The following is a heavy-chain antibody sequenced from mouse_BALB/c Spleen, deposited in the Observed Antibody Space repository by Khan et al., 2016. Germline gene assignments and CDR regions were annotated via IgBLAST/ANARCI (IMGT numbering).Heavy chain of an antibody. V-gene: IGHV1S137*01. CDR3: AREGLNYEYAMDY. J-gene: IGHJ4*01. D-gene: IGHD2-1*01. CDR2: ISTYYGDT. Sequence: QVQLQQPGAELVRPGVSVKISCKGSGYTFTDYAIHWVKQSHAKSLEWIGVISTYYGDTSYNQKFEGKATMTVDKSSSTAYVELARLTSEDSAICYCAREGLNYEYAMDYWGQGTAVTVYS. CDR1: GYTFTDYA.